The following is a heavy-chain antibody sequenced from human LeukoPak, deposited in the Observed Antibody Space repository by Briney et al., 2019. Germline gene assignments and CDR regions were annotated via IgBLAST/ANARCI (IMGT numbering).Heavy chain of an antibody. J-gene: IGHJ4*02. CDR3: TTVGSAWNFDY. V-gene: IGHV3-15*01. CDR2: VKSKRDGGTI. CDR1: GFTFSSYA. Sequence: GGSLRLSCAASGFTFSSYAMSWVRQAPGKGLEWVARVKSKRDGGTIDYAAAVKGRFTISRDDSKDTLYLQMNSLEIEDAAVYYCTTVGSAWNFDYWGQGTLVTVSS. D-gene: IGHD6-25*01.